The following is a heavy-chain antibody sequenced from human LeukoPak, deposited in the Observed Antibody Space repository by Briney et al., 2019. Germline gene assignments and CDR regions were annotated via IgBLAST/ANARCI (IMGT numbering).Heavy chain of an antibody. D-gene: IGHD3-10*01. CDR1: GGSFSGYY. Sequence: SETLSLTCAVYGGSFSGYYWSWIRQPPGKGLEWIGEINHSGSTNYNPSLKSRVTISVDTSKNQFSLKLSSVTAADTAVYYCARGCGVRGRGSYYGSGSRYNWFDPWGRGTLVTVSS. V-gene: IGHV4-34*01. CDR2: INHSGST. CDR3: ARGCGVRGRGSYYGSGSRYNWFDP. J-gene: IGHJ5*02.